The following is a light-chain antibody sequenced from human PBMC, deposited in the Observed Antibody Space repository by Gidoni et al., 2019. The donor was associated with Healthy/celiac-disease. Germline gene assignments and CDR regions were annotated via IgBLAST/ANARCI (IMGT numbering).Light chain of an antibody. Sequence: SYELTQPPSVSVSPGQTASLTYSGDTLGDKYACWYQQKPGQSPVLVIYQDSKRPSGIPERFSGSNSGNTATLTISGTQAMDEADYYCQAWDSSTDVVFGGGTKLTVL. J-gene: IGLJ2*01. CDR3: QAWDSSTDVV. CDR2: QDS. CDR1: TLGDKY. V-gene: IGLV3-1*01.